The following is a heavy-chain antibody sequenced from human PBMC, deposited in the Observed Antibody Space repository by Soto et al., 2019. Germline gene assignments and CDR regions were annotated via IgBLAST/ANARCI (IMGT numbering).Heavy chain of an antibody. CDR3: TRDRGGPYSSSWYFFDY. CDR1: GGSISSGGHY. Sequence: QVQLQESGPGLVKPSQTLSLTCTVSGGSISSGGHYWSWIRQHPGKGLEWIGYIYYSGSTYYNPSLRSRVTLSVDTSKNQFSLKLNSVTAADTAVYYCTRDRGGPYSSSWYFFDYWGQGTLVTVSS. CDR2: IYYSGST. D-gene: IGHD6-13*01. J-gene: IGHJ4*02. V-gene: IGHV4-31*03.